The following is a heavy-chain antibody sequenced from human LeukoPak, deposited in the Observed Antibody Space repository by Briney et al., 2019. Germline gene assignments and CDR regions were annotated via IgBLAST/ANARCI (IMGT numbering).Heavy chain of an antibody. Sequence: GGSLRLSCEASGFPFGSYVMSWVRQAPGKGLEWIAYVNHNAEMIFYPDFVKGRFSISRDNAKNSLYLQMNALRYEDTAIYYCARDHDWAFDLWGQGTLVTVSS. CDR1: GFPFGSYV. CDR2: VNHNAEMI. CDR3: ARDHDWAFDL. D-gene: IGHD3-9*01. J-gene: IGHJ4*02. V-gene: IGHV3-48*02.